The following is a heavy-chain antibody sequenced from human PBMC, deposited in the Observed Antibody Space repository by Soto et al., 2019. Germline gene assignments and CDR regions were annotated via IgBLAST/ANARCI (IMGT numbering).Heavy chain of an antibody. D-gene: IGHD3-10*01. Sequence: QVQLQQWGAGLLKPSETLSLSCAVYGGYFNDNYYTWFRQPPGKGLEWIGEISRSGTTKYIPSLKSRAFISFDTSKTQVSLKGTSVTAADTAVYYCATSLWFGTQVELWGQGALVTVSS. J-gene: IGHJ5*02. CDR3: ATSLWFGTQVEL. CDR1: GGYFNDNY. V-gene: IGHV4-34*01. CDR2: ISRSGTT.